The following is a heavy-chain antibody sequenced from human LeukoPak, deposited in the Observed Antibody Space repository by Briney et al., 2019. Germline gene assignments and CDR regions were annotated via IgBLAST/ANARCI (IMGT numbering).Heavy chain of an antibody. J-gene: IGHJ6*02. Sequence: SETLSLTCTVSGGSISSYYWSWIRQPPGQGLEWIGYIYYSGSTNYNPSLKSRVTISVDTSKNQFSLKLGSVTAADTAVYYCARQDCSSTSCYGIYYYGMDVWGQGTTVTVSS. D-gene: IGHD2-2*01. V-gene: IGHV4-59*08. CDR1: GGSISSYY. CDR2: IYYSGST. CDR3: ARQDCSSTSCYGIYYYGMDV.